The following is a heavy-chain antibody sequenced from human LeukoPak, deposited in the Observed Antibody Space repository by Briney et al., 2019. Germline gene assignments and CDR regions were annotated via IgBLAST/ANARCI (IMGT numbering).Heavy chain of an antibody. CDR3: ARELLCSGGSCYALYYGMDV. Sequence: GASVKVSCKASGYTFTSYGISWVRQAPGQGLEWMGWISAYNGNTNYAQKLQGRVTMTTDISTSTAYMELRSLRSDDTAVYYCARELLCSGGSCYALYYGMDVWGQGTTVTVSS. CDR2: ISAYNGNT. J-gene: IGHJ6*02. D-gene: IGHD2-15*01. V-gene: IGHV1-18*01. CDR1: GYTFTSYG.